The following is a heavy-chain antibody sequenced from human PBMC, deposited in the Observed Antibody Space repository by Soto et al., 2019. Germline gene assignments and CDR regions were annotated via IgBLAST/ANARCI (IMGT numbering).Heavy chain of an antibody. CDR1: GVTFSSYA. CDR3: AKDNDFWSGYYFGYFDY. V-gene: IGHV3-23*01. J-gene: IGHJ4*02. D-gene: IGHD3-3*01. Sequence: LRLSCAASGVTFSSYAMSWVRQAPGKGLEWVSAISGSGGSTYYADSVKGRFTISRDNSKNTLYLQMNSLRAEDTAVYYCAKDNDFWSGYYFGYFDYWGQGTRVTVSS. CDR2: ISGSGGST.